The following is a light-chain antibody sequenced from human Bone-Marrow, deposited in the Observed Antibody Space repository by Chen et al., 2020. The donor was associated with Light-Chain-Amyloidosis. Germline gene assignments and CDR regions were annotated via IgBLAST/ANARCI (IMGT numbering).Light chain of an antibody. Sequence: SVLTQPPSVSGAPGPRVTISCTGRSSNIGAGYDVHWYQQRPGTAPKLLIYGNSNRPSGVPDRFSGSKSGTSASLAITGLQAEDEADYYCQSYDSSLSGSVFGGGTKLTVL. CDR2: GNS. J-gene: IGLJ3*02. V-gene: IGLV1-40*01. CDR1: SSNIGAGYD. CDR3: QSYDSSLSGSV.